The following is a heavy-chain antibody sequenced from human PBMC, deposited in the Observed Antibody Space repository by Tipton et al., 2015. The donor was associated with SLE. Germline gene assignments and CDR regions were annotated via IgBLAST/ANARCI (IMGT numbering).Heavy chain of an antibody. D-gene: IGHD6-19*01. Sequence: SLRLSCVASGFSFSTYAMTWVRQAPGQELEWVSTISESGHNTFYADSVKGRFTISRDNFKNTLFLQMNSLRAEDTAFYYCAKVIPELVAGLDYWGQGTLVTVSS. CDR1: GFSFSTYA. CDR3: AKVIPELVAGLDY. V-gene: IGHV3-23*01. J-gene: IGHJ4*02. CDR2: ISESGHNT.